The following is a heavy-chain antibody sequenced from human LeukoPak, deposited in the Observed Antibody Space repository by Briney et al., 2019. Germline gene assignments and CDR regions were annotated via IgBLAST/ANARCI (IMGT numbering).Heavy chain of an antibody. Sequence: SETLSLTCTVSGGSISSHYWSWIRQPPGKGLEWIGYIYYTGSTNYNPSLESRVTMSVDTSKNQFSLKLSSVTAADTAVYYCARAGTFTISAPNYYYYYGMDVWGQGTTVTVSS. CDR2: IYYTGST. D-gene: IGHD3-3*01. CDR1: GGSISSHY. J-gene: IGHJ6*02. V-gene: IGHV4-59*11. CDR3: ARAGTFTISAPNYYYYYGMDV.